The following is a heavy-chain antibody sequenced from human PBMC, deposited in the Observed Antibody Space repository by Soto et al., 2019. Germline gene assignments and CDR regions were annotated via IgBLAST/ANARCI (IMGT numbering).Heavy chain of an antibody. D-gene: IGHD3-10*01. Sequence: EVQLVESGGVLAQPGGSLRLSCGASGFTFSNYHMNWVRQAPGKGLEWIAFITTTSGTTQYADSGKGRFTISRDNAQSVLFLQMNSLRDEDTAVYFWARERPGIPFDYWGQGTLVTVSS. J-gene: IGHJ4*02. V-gene: IGHV3-48*02. CDR1: GFTFSNYH. CDR2: ITTTSGTT. CDR3: ARERPGIPFDY.